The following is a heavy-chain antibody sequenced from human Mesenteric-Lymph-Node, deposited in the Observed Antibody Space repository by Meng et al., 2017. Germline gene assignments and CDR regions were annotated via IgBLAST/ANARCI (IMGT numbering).Heavy chain of an antibody. CDR1: GFTFSSYA. CDR3: AKDRVLGNASPDAFDI. Sequence: GESLKISCVASGFTFSSYAMTWVRQAPGKGLEWVSSISSGGGTTHYADFLKGRFTISRDSSKNTVYLQLYGLRAEDTAVYYCAKDRVLGNASPDAFDIWGQGKMVNVAS. CDR2: ISSGGGTT. V-gene: IGHV3-23*01. J-gene: IGHJ3*02. D-gene: IGHD1-26*01.